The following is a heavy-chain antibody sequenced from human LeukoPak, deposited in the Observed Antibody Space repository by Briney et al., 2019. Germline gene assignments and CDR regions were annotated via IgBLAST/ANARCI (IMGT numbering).Heavy chain of an antibody. V-gene: IGHV4-59*01. CDR2: IYYSGST. CDR1: GGSISSYY. Sequence: NPSETLSLTCTVSGGSISSYYWSWIRQPPGKGLEWIGYIYYSGSTNYNPSLKSRVTISVDTSKNQFSLKLSSVTAADTAVYYCARGLGRLPSGGYWGQGTLVTVSS. D-gene: IGHD3-10*01. CDR3: ARGLGRLPSGGY. J-gene: IGHJ4*02.